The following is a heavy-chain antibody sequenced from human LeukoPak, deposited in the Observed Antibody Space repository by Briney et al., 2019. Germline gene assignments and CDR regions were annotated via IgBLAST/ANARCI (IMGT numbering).Heavy chain of an antibody. J-gene: IGHJ4*02. CDR1: GYTFTGYY. Sequence: ASVKVSCKASGYTFTGYYIHWVRQAPGQGLEWMGIINPSGGSTSYPQKFQGRVTMTRDTSTSTFYMELSSLRSEDTALYYCATCLLPSGGYFDYWGQGTLVTVSS. CDR3: ATCLLPSGGYFDY. D-gene: IGHD6-19*01. CDR2: INPSGGST. V-gene: IGHV1-46*01.